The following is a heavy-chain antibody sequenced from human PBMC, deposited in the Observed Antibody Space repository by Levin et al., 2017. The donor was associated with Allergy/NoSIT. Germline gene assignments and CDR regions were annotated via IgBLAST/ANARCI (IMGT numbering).Heavy chain of an antibody. V-gene: IGHV4-39*07. D-gene: IGHD3-10*01. Sequence: GSLRLSCTVSGDSMSSSSYYWGWIRQPPGKGLEWIGSIYYSGRPYYNPSLKSRVTISADTSKNQFSLKLRFVTAADTAVYYCARDTVYLWVGDSFVSYFDYWGQGRLVTVSS. CDR1: GDSMSSSSYY. CDR3: ARDTVYLWVGDSFVSYFDY. J-gene: IGHJ4*02. CDR2: IYYSGRP.